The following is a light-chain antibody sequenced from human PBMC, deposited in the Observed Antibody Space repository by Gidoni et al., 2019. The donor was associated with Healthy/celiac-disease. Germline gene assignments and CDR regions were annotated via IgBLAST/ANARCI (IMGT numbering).Light chain of an antibody. CDR2: AAS. Sequence: DIQMTQSPSSLSASVGDRVTITCRASQSISSNLNWYQQKPGKAPKLLIYAASSLQRGVPSRFIGRGSGTDFTLTISSLQPEDFATYYCQQSYRTPRTFXQXTKLXIK. CDR1: QSISSN. V-gene: IGKV1-39*01. J-gene: IGKJ2*01. CDR3: QQSYRTPRT.